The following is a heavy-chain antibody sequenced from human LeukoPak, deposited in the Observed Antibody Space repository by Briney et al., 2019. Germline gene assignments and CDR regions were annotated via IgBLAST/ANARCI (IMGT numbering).Heavy chain of an antibody. V-gene: IGHV1-8*01. J-gene: IGHJ5*02. CDR3: ARCPPTYCSSTSCSSTYNWFDP. Sequence: ASVTVSCKASGYTFTSYDINWVRQATGQGLEWMGWMNPNSGNTGYAQKFQGRVTMTRNTSISTAYMELSSLRSEDTAVYYCARCPPTYCSSTSCSSTYNWFDPWGQGTLVTVSS. CDR1: GYTFTSYD. D-gene: IGHD2-2*01. CDR2: MNPNSGNT.